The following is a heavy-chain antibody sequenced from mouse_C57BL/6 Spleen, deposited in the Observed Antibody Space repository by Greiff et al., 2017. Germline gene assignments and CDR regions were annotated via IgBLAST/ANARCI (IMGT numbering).Heavy chain of an antibody. V-gene: IGHV5-4*03. CDR1: GFTFSSYA. J-gene: IGHJ2*01. CDR2: ISDGGSYT. CDR3: ARYTMITSYFDY. D-gene: IGHD2-4*01. Sequence: EVKLMESGGGLVKPGGSLKLSCAASGFTFSSYAMSWVRQTPEKRLEWVATISDGGSYTYYPDNVKGRFTISRDNATNNLYLQMSHLKSEDTAMYYCARYTMITSYFDYWGQGTTLTVSS.